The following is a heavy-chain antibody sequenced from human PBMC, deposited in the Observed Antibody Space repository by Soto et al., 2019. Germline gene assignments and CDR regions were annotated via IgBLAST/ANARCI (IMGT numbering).Heavy chain of an antibody. CDR1: GYSFDTFG. V-gene: IGHV1-18*01. J-gene: IGHJ2*01. CDR3: ARCYCSVGSCFTCWHFDL. Sequence: QVQVVQSGAEVKKPGASVKVACKASGYSFDTFGMSWVRQAPGQGLGGMGWISIEKGDTNSAQKFQDRFTMTTDTSTSTAYMELRSLTSDDTAVYYCARCYCSVGSCFTCWHFDLWGRGTLVTVSS. D-gene: IGHD2-15*01. CDR2: ISIEKGDT.